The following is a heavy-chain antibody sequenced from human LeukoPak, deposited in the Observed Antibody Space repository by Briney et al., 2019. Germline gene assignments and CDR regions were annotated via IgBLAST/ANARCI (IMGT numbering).Heavy chain of an antibody. J-gene: IGHJ6*02. V-gene: IGHV3-53*01. CDR3: AKGGDYDFWSGYYPYYYYGMDV. Sequence: GGSLRLSGAASVFTASSNYMSWVHQAPGKGLEWVSVIYSGGSTYYADSVKGRFTISRDNSKNTLYLQMNSLRAEDTAVYYCAKGGDYDFWSGYYPYYYYGMDVWGQGTTVTVSS. CDR2: IYSGGST. D-gene: IGHD3-3*01. CDR1: VFTASSNY.